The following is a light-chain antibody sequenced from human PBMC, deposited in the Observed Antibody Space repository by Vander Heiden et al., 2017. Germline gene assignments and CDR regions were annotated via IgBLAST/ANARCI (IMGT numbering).Light chain of an antibody. J-gene: IGKJ5*01. V-gene: IGKV2-28*01. Sequence: LIRSPDCRPVTPGEPASISCTSSQNLFHSNGYNYLDWYVQKPGQSPQLLISLGSNRPSGVPDRFSGSGSGTDFTLKISIVEAEDVGVYYCKQALEAPITFGHGTRLEIK. CDR1: QNLFHSNGYNY. CDR2: LGS. CDR3: KQALEAPIT.